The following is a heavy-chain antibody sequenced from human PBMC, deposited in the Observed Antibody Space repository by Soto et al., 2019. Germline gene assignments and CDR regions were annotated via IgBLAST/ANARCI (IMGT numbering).Heavy chain of an antibody. CDR3: ARLSRDCSVGSCYLFDY. Sequence: QLQLQESGPGLVKPSETLSLTCTVSGGSISSSSYYWGWIRQPPGMGLEWIGSLYYSGSTYYNPCLKSRVTISVDTYKHQVSLKLSSVTAADTAVYYCARLSRDCSVGSCYLFDYWGQGTLVTVSS. CDR2: LYYSGST. V-gene: IGHV4-39*01. D-gene: IGHD2-15*01. CDR1: GGSISSSSYY. J-gene: IGHJ4*02.